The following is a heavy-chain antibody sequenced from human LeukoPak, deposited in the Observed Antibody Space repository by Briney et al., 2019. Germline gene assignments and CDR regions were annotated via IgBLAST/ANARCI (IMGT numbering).Heavy chain of an antibody. V-gene: IGHV6-1*01. D-gene: IGHD4-17*01. Sequence: KTSQTLSLTCAISGDIFSSNSAAWDWIRQSPARGLEWLERTYYRSNLYNDYAVSVKNRISINPDTSKTQFSLQLTSVTPEDMAVYYCAREGAGPTAYFQHWGQGTLVTVSS. CDR2: TYYRSNLYN. J-gene: IGHJ1*01. CDR3: AREGAGPTAYFQH. CDR1: GDIFSSNSAA.